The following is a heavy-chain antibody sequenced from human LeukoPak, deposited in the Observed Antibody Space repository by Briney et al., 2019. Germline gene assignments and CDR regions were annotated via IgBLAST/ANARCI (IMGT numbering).Heavy chain of an antibody. D-gene: IGHD1-26*01. Sequence: PSETLSLTCTVSGYSISSGYYWGWIRQPPGKGLEWIGSIYHSGSTYYNPSLKSRATISVDTSKNQFSLKLSSVTAADTAVYYCARGKYGIDYWGQGTLVTVSS. V-gene: IGHV4-38-2*02. J-gene: IGHJ4*02. CDR1: GYSISSGYY. CDR3: ARGKYGIDY. CDR2: IYHSGST.